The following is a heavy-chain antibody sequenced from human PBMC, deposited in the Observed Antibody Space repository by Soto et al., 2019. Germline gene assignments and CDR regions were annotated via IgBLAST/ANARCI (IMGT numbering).Heavy chain of an antibody. CDR3: ATDRMYTDYTLYC. Sequence: EVQLVASGGDLVKPGGSLRLSCANSGITFTDAWLSWVRQAPGKGLEWVGRVRSKTDGGTADYAAPVNGRFTISRDDSKNTLYLQMNSLKTVDTAVYYCATDRMYTDYTLYCWGQGTLVTVSS. J-gene: IGHJ4*02. D-gene: IGHD4-4*01. V-gene: IGHV3-15*01. CDR1: GITFTDAW. CDR2: VRSKTDGGTA.